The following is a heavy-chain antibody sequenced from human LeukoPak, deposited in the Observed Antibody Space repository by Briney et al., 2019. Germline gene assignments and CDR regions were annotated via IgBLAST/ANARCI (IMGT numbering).Heavy chain of an antibody. CDR3: ARRLRRNYFDY. J-gene: IGHJ4*02. Sequence: GGSLRLSCAASGFTFTSNYMNWVRQAPGKGLEWVSYISSSGSTIYYADSVKGRFTISRDNAKNSLYLQMNSLRAEDTAVYYCARRLRRNYFDYWGQGTLVTVSS. D-gene: IGHD4-17*01. CDR1: GFTFTSNY. V-gene: IGHV3-48*03. CDR2: ISSSGSTI.